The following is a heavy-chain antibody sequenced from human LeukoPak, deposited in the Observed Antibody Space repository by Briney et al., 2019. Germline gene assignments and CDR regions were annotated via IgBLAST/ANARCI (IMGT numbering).Heavy chain of an antibody. V-gene: IGHV3-30*18. Sequence: PGGSLRLSCAASGFTFGSYGMHWVRQAPGKGLEWVAVISYDGSKEYYADSVKGRFTISRDNSKNTVYLQMNSLRAEDTAVYYCAKDLASSGSYYGSGAFDIWGQGTMVTVSS. CDR1: GFTFGSYG. CDR2: ISYDGSKE. D-gene: IGHD1-26*01. J-gene: IGHJ3*02. CDR3: AKDLASSGSYYGSGAFDI.